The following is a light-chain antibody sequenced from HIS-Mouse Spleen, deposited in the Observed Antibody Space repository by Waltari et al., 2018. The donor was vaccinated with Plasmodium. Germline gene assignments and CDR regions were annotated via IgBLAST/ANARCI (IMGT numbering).Light chain of an antibody. CDR3: CSYAGSYTYV. CDR1: STDVGGYNY. V-gene: IGLV2-11*01. J-gene: IGLJ1*01. CDR2: DVS. Sequence: QSALTEPRPVSGSPGPAVTISCTGTSTDVGGYNYVSWYQQHPGNDPKLMLYDVSKRPSGVPDRFSGSKSGNTASLTISGLQAEDEADYYCCSYAGSYTYVFGTGTKVTVL.